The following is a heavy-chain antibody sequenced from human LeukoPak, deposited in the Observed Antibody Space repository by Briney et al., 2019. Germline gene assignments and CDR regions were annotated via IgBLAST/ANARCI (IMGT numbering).Heavy chain of an antibody. Sequence: GGSLRLSCAASGFSFSNYAMSWVRQAPGKGLEWVSAISGGGGRTYSADSVKGRFTISRDNSKNSLYLQMNSLRDEDTAVYYCAKARIASAGTGAFDVWGQGTMVTVSS. J-gene: IGHJ3*01. V-gene: IGHV3-23*01. CDR2: ISGGGGRT. D-gene: IGHD6-13*01. CDR3: AKARIASAGTGAFDV. CDR1: GFSFSNYA.